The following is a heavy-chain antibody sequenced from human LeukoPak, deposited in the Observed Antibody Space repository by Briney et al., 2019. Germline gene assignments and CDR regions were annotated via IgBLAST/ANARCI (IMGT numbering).Heavy chain of an antibody. J-gene: IGHJ4*02. CDR1: GGSIRSSYYY. CDR3: ARDRAWNYFDY. D-gene: IGHD3-3*01. CDR2: IYDSGST. V-gene: IGHV4-39*02. Sequence: SETLSLTCTVSGGSIRSSYYYWGWIRQPPGKGLEWIGSIYDSGSTYYNPSLKSRVTISVDTSKNQFSLKLNSVTAADTAVYYCARDRAWNYFDYWGQGTLVTVSS.